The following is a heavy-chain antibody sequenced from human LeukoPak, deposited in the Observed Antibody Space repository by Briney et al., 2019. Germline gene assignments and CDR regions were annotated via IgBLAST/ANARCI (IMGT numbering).Heavy chain of an antibody. CDR2: ISISGSTI. CDR3: ASLPTGGRYTSSWYEGVVPDY. CDR1: GFTFSNYE. V-gene: IGHV3-48*03. D-gene: IGHD6-13*01. Sequence: PGGSLRLSCAASGFTFSNYEMNWVRQAPGKGLEWVSYISISGSTIYYADSVNGRFTISRDNSKNTLYLQMNSLRVEDTAVYYCASLPTGGRYTSSWYEGVVPDYWGQGTLVTVSS. J-gene: IGHJ4*02.